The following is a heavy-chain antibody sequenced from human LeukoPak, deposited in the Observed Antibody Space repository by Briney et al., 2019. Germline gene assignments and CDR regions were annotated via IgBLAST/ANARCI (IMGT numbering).Heavy chain of an antibody. CDR1: GTSINRGTHY. CDR2: VYATGNT. D-gene: IGHD2-8*02. Sequence: PSETLSLTCSVSGTSINRGTHYWSWVRQAAGKGLEWIGRVYATGNTNYNPSLWSRLSISIDTSRNQFSLRLGSVTAAGTAIYYCARDRSYYSDTGADYWGQGKMVIVSS. V-gene: IGHV4-61*02. J-gene: IGHJ4*02. CDR3: ARDRSYYSDTGADY.